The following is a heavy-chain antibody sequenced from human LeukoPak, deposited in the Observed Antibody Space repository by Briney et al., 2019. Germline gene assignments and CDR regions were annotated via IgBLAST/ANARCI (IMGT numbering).Heavy chain of an antibody. J-gene: IGHJ4*02. D-gene: IGHD6-25*01. V-gene: IGHV3-21*01. CDR2: ITASSTAI. CDR1: GFTFNTYT. Sequence: GGSLRLSCAASGFTFNTYTMNWVRQAPGKGLEWVSSITASSTAIYSADSVKGRFTISRDNAKNTLYLQMNSLRAEDTAVYYCARVSGYRTLSFDYWGQGTLVTVSS. CDR3: ARVSGYRTLSFDY.